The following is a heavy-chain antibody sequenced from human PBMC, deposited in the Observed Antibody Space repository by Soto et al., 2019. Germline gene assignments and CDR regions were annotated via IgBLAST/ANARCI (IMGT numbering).Heavy chain of an antibody. Sequence: SDTLSLTCTFSGCSITSYYWSWIRQPPGKGLEWIGYIYYSGSTNYNPSLKSRVTISVDTSKNQFSLKLSSVTAADTAVYYCAGSGYSYGYFDYWGQGTLVTVS. CDR2: IYYSGST. J-gene: IGHJ4*02. V-gene: IGHV4-59*08. CDR3: AGSGYSYGYFDY. D-gene: IGHD5-18*01. CDR1: GCSITSYY.